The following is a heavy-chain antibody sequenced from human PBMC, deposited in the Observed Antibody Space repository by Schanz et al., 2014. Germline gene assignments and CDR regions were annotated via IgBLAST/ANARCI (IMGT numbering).Heavy chain of an antibody. V-gene: IGHV3-23*04. J-gene: IGHJ6*02. CDR2: ISGSGGST. Sequence: EVQVVESGGGLVQPGGSLRLSCEASGFTLTSYALTWVRQAPGKGLEWVAGISGSGGSTDYADSVKGRFIIPRDNSKNTLYLQMNSLSAEDTDIYYCAKIRYDSSGYYLPYYGMDVWGQGTMVTVSS. CDR3: AKIRYDSSGYYLPYYGMDV. D-gene: IGHD3-22*01. CDR1: GFTLTSYA.